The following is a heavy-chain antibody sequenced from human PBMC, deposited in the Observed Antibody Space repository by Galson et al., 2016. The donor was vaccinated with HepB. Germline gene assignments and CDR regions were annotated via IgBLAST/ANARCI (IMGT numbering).Heavy chain of an antibody. J-gene: IGHJ4*02. CDR2: TRAKPDGGTT. Sequence: SLRLSCAGSGFTFSNAWMNWVRLAPGKGLEWIGHTRAKPDGGTTDYAAALKGRFSITREDSKNTVYLQINGLETEDTAVYFCTTVPRYPRGWGQGTRVTVSS. CDR1: GFTFSNAW. CDR3: TTVPRYPRG. D-gene: IGHD2-2*02. V-gene: IGHV3-15*01.